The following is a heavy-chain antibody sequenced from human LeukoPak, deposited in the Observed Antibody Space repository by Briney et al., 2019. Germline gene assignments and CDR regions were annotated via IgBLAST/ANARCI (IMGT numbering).Heavy chain of an antibody. J-gene: IGHJ6*03. CDR1: GYSISSGYY. CDR2: IYHSGST. D-gene: IGHD5-18*01. V-gene: IGHV4-38-2*01. Sequence: SETLSLTCAVSGYSISSGYYWGWIRQPPGKGLEWIGSIYHSGSTYYNPSLKSRVTISVDTSKNQFSLKLSSVTAADTAVYYCARGARIQLWSMGYYYYYMDVWGKGTTVTVSS. CDR3: ARGARIQLWSMGYYYYYMDV.